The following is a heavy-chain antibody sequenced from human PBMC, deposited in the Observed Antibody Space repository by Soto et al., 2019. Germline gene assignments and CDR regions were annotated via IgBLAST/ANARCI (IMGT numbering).Heavy chain of an antibody. CDR2: VIPIFGTA. CDR3: ARRPYYYGRLDYYGMDV. V-gene: IGHV1-69*06. J-gene: IGHJ6*02. CDR1: GGTFSSYA. D-gene: IGHD3-10*01. Sequence: SVKVSCKASGGTFSSYAISWVRQAPGQGLEWMGGVIPIFGTANYAQKFQGRVTITADKSTSTAYMELSSLRSEDTAVYYCARRPYYYGRLDYYGMDVWGQGTTVTVSS.